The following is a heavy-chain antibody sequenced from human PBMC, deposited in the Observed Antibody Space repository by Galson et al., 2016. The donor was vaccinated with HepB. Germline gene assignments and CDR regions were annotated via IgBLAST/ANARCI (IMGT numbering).Heavy chain of an antibody. CDR2: ISGDGGSA. J-gene: IGHJ6*02. CDR3: ARLWESQLRFMDV. CDR1: GFTFRYYA. V-gene: IGHV3-23*01. Sequence: SLRLSCAASGFTFRYYAMNWVRQAPGKGLEWVSVISGDGGSAYFADSVKGRFTVSRDNSKNTLYLQMNSLRVEDTAVYYCARLWESQLRFMDVWGQGTTVTVSS. D-gene: IGHD2-2*01.